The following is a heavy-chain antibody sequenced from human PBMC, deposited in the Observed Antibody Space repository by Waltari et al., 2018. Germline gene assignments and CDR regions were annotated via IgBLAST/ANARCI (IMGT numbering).Heavy chain of an antibody. CDR3: AGHGYFGSGSHYFDS. D-gene: IGHD3-10*01. J-gene: IGHJ4*02. Sequence: EVQLVESGGGLVQPGGSLRLSCAASGFTVSTKYMSWVRQAPGKGLEVVAVIYACGTTYYPDSVRGRFNIARDTSKNTVYLQMNSLRPEDTAVYYCAGHGYFGSGSHYFDSWGQGTLVTVSS. CDR1: GFTVSTKY. V-gene: IGHV3-66*02. CDR2: IYACGTT.